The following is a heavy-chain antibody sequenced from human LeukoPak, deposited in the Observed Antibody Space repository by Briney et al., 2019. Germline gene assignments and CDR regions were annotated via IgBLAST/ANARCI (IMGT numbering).Heavy chain of an antibody. J-gene: IGHJ4*02. D-gene: IGHD6-6*01. CDR1: GFTFRNHW. CDR3: ARDQRVTGRPDIDY. V-gene: IGHV3-74*03. Sequence: GGSLRLSCAASGFTFRNHWMHWVRQTPGKGLVWVSRFSSDGSSTTYADSVKGRFTISRDNAKNTLYLQMNNLRAEDTAMYYCARDQRVTGRPDIDYWGQGTLVIVSS. CDR2: FSSDGSST.